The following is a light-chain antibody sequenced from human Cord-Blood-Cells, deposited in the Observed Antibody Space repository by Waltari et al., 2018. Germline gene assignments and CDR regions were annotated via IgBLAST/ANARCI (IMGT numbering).Light chain of an antibody. CDR1: QSILYSSNNKNY. CDR2: WAS. CDR3: QQYYSTPLT. V-gene: IGKV4-1*01. J-gene: IGKJ4*01. Sequence: DIVMTQYPDSLAVSLGARATSNCKSSQSILYSSNNKNYLAWYQQKPGQPPKLLIYWASTRESGVPDRFSGSRSGTDFTLTISSLQAEDVAVYYCQQYYSTPLTFGGGTKVEIK.